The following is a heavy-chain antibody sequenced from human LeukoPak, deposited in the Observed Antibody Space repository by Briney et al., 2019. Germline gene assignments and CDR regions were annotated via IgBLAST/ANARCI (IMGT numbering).Heavy chain of an antibody. J-gene: IGHJ4*02. D-gene: IGHD2-21*01. CDR1: GYSISSGYY. CDR3: ASEGPCGGDCYHVY. Sequence: PSETLSLTCAVSGYSISSGYYWGWIRQPPGKGLEWIGSIYHSGSTYYNPSLKSRVTISVDTSKNQFSLKLSSVTAADTAVYYCASEGPCGGDCYHVYWGQGTLVTVSS. V-gene: IGHV4-38-2*01. CDR2: IYHSGST.